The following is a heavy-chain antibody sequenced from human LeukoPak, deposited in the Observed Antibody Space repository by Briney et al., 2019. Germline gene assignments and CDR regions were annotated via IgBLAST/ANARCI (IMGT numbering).Heavy chain of an antibody. D-gene: IGHD3-3*01. Sequence: GGFLRLSSAASGFTFSSYWMHWVRQAPGKGLVWVSRINSDGSSTSYADSVKGRFTISRDNAKNRLYLQMNSLRAEDTAVYYCARDDFWSGYPDYYYYMDVWGKGTTVTVSS. CDR1: GFTFSSYW. CDR2: INSDGSST. CDR3: ARDDFWSGYPDYYYYMDV. J-gene: IGHJ6*03. V-gene: IGHV3-74*01.